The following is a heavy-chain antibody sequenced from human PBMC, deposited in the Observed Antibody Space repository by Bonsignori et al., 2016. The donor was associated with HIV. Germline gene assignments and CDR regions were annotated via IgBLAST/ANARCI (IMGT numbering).Heavy chain of an antibody. CDR2: ISSSGSTI. CDR3: ARERVPAIITMVRGVKMDV. J-gene: IGHJ6*04. D-gene: IGHD3-10*01. V-gene: IGHV3-48*03. Sequence: VRQAPGKGLEWVSYISSSGSTIYYADSVKGRFTISRDNAKNSLYLQMNSLRAEDTAVYYCARERVPAIITMVRGVKMDVWGKGTTVTVSS.